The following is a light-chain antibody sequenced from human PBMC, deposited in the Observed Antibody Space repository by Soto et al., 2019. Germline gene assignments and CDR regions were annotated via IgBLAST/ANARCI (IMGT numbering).Light chain of an antibody. CDR1: QSITSH. Sequence: IVTTQSPGTLSLSPGDRATLSCRASQSITSHLAWYQQKPGQAPRLLIYHSSTRATGIPTRFSGSGSGTDFTLTISSLQSEDFAVYYCQQYNTWHRTFGQGTKVDIK. CDR2: HSS. V-gene: IGKV3-15*01. J-gene: IGKJ1*01. CDR3: QQYNTWHRT.